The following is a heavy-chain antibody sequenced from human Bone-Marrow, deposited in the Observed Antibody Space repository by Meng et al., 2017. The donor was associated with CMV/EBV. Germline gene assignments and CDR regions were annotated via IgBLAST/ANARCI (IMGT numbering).Heavy chain of an antibody. CDR2: IKSKTDGGTT. J-gene: IGHJ6*02. CDR3: TRGGTSAMRDGMDV. V-gene: IGHV3-15*01. Sequence: GGSLRLSCSASGFTFSNAWMSWVRQAPGKGLEWVGRIKSKTDGGTTDYAAPVKGRFTISRDDSKNTLYLQMNSLKTEDTAVYYCTRGGTSAMRDGMDVWGQGTTVTVSS. CDR1: GFTFSNAW. D-gene: IGHD2-2*01.